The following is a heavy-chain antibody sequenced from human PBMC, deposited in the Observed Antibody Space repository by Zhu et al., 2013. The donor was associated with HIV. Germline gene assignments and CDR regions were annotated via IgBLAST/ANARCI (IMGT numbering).Heavy chain of an antibody. CDR2: INHSGST. V-gene: IGHV4-34*01. Sequence: QVQLQQWGAGLLKPSETLSLTCEVYGGSFSGNYWTWIRQPPGKGLEWIGEINHSGSTNYNPSLKSRVTISVDTSKNQFSLKLSSVTAADTAVYYCARIRGRQTTVTTIDYWGQGTLVTVSS. CDR1: GGSFSGNY. D-gene: IGHD4-17*01. J-gene: IGHJ4*02. CDR3: ARIRGRQTTVTTIDY.